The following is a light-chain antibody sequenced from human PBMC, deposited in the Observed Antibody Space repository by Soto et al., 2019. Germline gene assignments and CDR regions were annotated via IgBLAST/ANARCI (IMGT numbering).Light chain of an antibody. Sequence: EIVMTQSPATLSVSPGERATLSCRASQSVSSNLAWYQQTPGQAPRLLIYDASARATGIPDRFSGSGFGTEFTLTITSLQSEDFALYYCQQYNNWPPPCTFGQGTKVDIK. J-gene: IGKJ1*01. CDR3: QQYNNWPPPCT. V-gene: IGKV3-15*01. CDR2: DAS. CDR1: QSVSSN.